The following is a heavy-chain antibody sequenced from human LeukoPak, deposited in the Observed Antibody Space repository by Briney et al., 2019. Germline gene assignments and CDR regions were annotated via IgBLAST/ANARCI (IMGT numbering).Heavy chain of an antibody. V-gene: IGHV3-48*01. CDR2: ISGRSSTI. Sequence: GGSLRLSCAASAFTFSDYSMNWVRQAPGKGLEWVSYISGRSSTIYYADSVKGRFTISRDNAKNSMYLQMNSLGAEDTAVYYCARDRIKSGSYYFDYWGQGTLVTVSS. CDR1: AFTFSDYS. CDR3: ARDRIKSGSYYFDY. D-gene: IGHD1-26*01. J-gene: IGHJ4*02.